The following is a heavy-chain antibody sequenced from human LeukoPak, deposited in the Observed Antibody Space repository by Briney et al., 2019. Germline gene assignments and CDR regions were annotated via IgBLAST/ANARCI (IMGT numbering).Heavy chain of an antibody. CDR1: GGTFSSYA. D-gene: IGHD3-10*01. V-gene: IGHV1-2*02. CDR2: INPNSGGT. Sequence: PKASVKVSCKASGGTFSSYAISWVRQAPGQGLEWMGWINPNSGGTNYAQKFQGRVTMTRDTSISTAYMELSRLRSDDTAVYYCAREVRGFDPWGQGTLVTVSS. CDR3: AREVRGFDP. J-gene: IGHJ5*02.